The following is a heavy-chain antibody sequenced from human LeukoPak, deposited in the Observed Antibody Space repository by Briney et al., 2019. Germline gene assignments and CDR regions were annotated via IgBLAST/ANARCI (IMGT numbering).Heavy chain of an antibody. CDR2: TYSGGSS. Sequence: GGSLRLSCAASGFTVSSNYMSWVRQAPGNGLEWVSVTYSGGSSYYADSVKGRFTVSRDISKNTVYLQMSSLRAEDTALYYCARIPGTGTSSWFDSWGQGTPVTVSS. V-gene: IGHV3-53*01. CDR1: GFTVSSNY. J-gene: IGHJ5*01. D-gene: IGHD2-2*01. CDR3: ARIPGTGTSSWFDS.